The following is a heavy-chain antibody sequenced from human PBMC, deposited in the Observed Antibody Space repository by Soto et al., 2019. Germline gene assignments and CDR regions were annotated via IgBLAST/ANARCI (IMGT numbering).Heavy chain of an antibody. D-gene: IGHD6-13*01. J-gene: IGHJ5*02. CDR3: ARGLAADGA. Sequence: QVQLVQSGAEVKKTGASVTVSCTASGYTFTPYAIHWVRHAPGQRLEWMGFINAGSGNTKYSQTFQGRLTFTKDTSASTAYMDLSSLSSEDAAIYYCARGLAADGAWGQGTLVTVSS. CDR2: INAGSGNT. V-gene: IGHV1-3*01. CDR1: GYTFTPYA.